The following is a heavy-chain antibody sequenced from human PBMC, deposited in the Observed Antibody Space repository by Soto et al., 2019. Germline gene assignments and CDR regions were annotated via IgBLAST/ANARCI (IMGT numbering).Heavy chain of an antibody. V-gene: IGHV3-48*02. CDR3: ARGQQWLSPDY. D-gene: IGHD6-19*01. Sequence: GSLRLSCAASGFTFSSYGMNWVRQAPGKGLEWVSYISSSSSTIYYADSVKGRFTVSRDNARNSLFLHMNSLRDEDTAVYYCARGQQWLSPDYWGQGTLVTVS. J-gene: IGHJ4*02. CDR1: GFTFSSYG. CDR2: ISSSSSTI.